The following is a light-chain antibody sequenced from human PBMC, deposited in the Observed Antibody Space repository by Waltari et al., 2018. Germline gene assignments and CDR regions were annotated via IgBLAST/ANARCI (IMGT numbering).Light chain of an antibody. J-gene: IGKJ4*01. CDR1: QGISSS. V-gene: IGKV1-9*01. CDR2: SAS. CDR3: QQVKSYPVT. Sequence: DIQLTQSPSFLSASVGDRVTVTCRASQGISSSLAWYQQKPGKAPKLLIYSASTLQRGVPSRCSGSGSGTEFTLTVNGLQPEDVATYYCQQVKSYPVTFGGGTK.